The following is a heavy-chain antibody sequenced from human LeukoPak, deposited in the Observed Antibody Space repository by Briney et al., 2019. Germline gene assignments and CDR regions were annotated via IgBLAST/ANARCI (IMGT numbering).Heavy chain of an antibody. CDR1: GFTFSSYA. CDR2: ISGSGGST. Sequence: GGSLRLSCAASGFTFSSYAMNWVRQAPGKGLQWVSAISGSGGSTYYPDSVKGRFTISRDNSKKTLYLQMNSLRAEDTAVYYCAIGKPALIWFGIDYWGQGTLVTVSS. V-gene: IGHV3-23*01. J-gene: IGHJ4*02. D-gene: IGHD3-10*01. CDR3: AIGKPALIWFGIDY.